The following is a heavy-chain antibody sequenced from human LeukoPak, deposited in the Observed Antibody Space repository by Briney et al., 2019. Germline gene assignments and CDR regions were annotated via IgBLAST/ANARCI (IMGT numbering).Heavy chain of an antibody. J-gene: IGHJ4*02. D-gene: IGHD7-27*01. Sequence: GGSLRLSCAASGFTFSDYSMNWVRQAPGKGLEWVSSISSSSRNIYYADSVKGRFTISRDNAKNSLYLQMNSLRAEDTAVYYCARDYTGGWNDYWGQGTLVIVSS. CDR1: GFTFSDYS. CDR3: ARDYTGGWNDY. CDR2: ISSSSRNI. V-gene: IGHV3-21*01.